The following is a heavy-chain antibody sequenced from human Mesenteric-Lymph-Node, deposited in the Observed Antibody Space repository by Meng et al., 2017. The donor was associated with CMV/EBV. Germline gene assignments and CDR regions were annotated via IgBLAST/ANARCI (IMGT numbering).Heavy chain of an antibody. J-gene: IGHJ4*02. Sequence: SVKVSCKASGGTFSSYAISWVRQAPGQGLEWMGGIIPIFGTANYAQKFQGRVTITTDESTSTAYMELSSLRSEDTAVYYCARGPEYQLLSGVYFDYWGQGTLVTVSS. CDR3: ARGPEYQLLSGVYFDY. CDR1: GGTFSSYA. V-gene: IGHV1-69*05. CDR2: IIPIFGTA. D-gene: IGHD2-2*01.